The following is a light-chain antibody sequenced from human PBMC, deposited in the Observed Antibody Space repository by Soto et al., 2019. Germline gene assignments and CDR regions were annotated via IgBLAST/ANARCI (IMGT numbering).Light chain of an antibody. J-gene: IGKJ1*01. V-gene: IGKV1-5*01. CDR3: QQYDSFSVT. CDR2: DAS. Sequence: DIQMTQSPSTLSASVGDRVTITCRASQSISSWLAWYQQKPGTAPKLLIYDASTLESGVPSRFSGSGSGTEFTLTISSLQPEDFATYYCQQYDSFSVTFGQGTKVDI. CDR1: QSISSW.